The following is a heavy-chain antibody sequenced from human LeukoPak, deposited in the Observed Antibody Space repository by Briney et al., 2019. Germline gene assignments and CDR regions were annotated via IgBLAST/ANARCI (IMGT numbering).Heavy chain of an antibody. D-gene: IGHD5-24*01. J-gene: IGHJ4*02. CDR1: GYTFKNYD. Sequence: ASVKVSCKASGYTFKNYDINWVRQATGQGLEWMGWMNPNSGNTGFAQKFQDRVTMTRDTSINTAYMELTSLRSGDTAVYYCARATPGGLHGYSFDYWGQGTVVTVYS. V-gene: IGHV1-8*02. CDR2: MNPNSGNT. CDR3: ARATPGGLHGYSFDY.